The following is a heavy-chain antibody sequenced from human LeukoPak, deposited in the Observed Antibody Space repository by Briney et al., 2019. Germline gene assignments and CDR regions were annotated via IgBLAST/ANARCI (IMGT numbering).Heavy chain of an antibody. Sequence: GGSLRLPCAASGFTFSSYWMHWVRQAPGKGLVWVSRINSDGSSTRYADSVKGRSTISRDNAKNTLYLQMNSLRAEDTAVYYCARGIVVVPAAKDDWGQGTLVTVSS. CDR1: GFTFSSYW. V-gene: IGHV3-74*01. CDR3: ARGIVVVPAAKDD. J-gene: IGHJ4*02. D-gene: IGHD2-2*01. CDR2: INSDGSST.